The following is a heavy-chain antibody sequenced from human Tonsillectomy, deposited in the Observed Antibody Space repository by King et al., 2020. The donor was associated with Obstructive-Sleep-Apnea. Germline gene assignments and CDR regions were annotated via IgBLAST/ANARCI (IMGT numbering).Heavy chain of an antibody. CDR3: TRVWSGYPNY. CDR1: GFTFGDYA. Sequence: VQLVESGGGLVQPGRSLRLSCTASGFTFGDYAMSWFRQAQGKGLGGVSFIESKPNGGKTEYAAFVKGGFTIPRDDSKSIAYLQMNSLKTGDTAVYYCTRVWSGYPNYWGQGTLVTVSS. CDR2: IESKPNGGKT. V-gene: IGHV3-49*03. J-gene: IGHJ4*02. D-gene: IGHD3-3*01.